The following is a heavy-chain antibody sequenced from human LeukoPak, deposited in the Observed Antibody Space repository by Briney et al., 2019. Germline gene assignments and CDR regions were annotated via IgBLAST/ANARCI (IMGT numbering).Heavy chain of an antibody. CDR3: AKDQTDIVVVVAATPSGYFDY. CDR1: GFTFSSYS. J-gene: IGHJ4*02. CDR2: ISISSSYI. D-gene: IGHD2-15*01. Sequence: PGGSLRLSCAASGFTFSSYSMNWVRQAPGKGLEWVSSISISSSYIYYADSVKGRFTISRDNSKNTLYLQMNSLRAEDTAVYYCAKDQTDIVVVVAATPSGYFDYWGQRTLVTVSS. V-gene: IGHV3-21*01.